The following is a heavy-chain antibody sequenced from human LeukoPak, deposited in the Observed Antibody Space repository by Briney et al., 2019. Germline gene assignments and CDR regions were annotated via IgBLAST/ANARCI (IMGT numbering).Heavy chain of an antibody. D-gene: IGHD1-26*01. CDR2: MNPNSGNT. CDR3: ARASVVSGLVDY. V-gene: IGHV1-8*01. Sequence: GASVKVSCKASGYTFTSYDINWVRQATGQGLEWMGWMNPNSGNTGYAQKFQGRVTMTRSTSVSTAHMELSSLRSEDTAVYYCARASVVSGLVDYWGQGTLVTVSS. CDR1: GYTFTSYD. J-gene: IGHJ4*02.